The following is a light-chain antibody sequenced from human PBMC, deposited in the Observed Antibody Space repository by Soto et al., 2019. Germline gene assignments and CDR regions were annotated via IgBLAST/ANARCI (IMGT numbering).Light chain of an antibody. V-gene: IGKV4-1*01. J-gene: IGKJ1*01. Sequence: DIVMTQSPDSLAVSLGERATINCKSSQSVLYSSNNKNYLAWYQQKPGQPPKLLIYWASTRESGVPAQFIGSGSGKDFTLTISSLQAEDVAVYYCQQYYSTLGVLTFGQVTKVEIK. CDR3: QQYYSTLGVLT. CDR2: WAS. CDR1: QSVLYSSNNKNY.